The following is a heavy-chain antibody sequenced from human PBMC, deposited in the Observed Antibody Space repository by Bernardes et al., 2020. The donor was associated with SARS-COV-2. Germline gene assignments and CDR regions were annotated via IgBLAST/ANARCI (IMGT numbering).Heavy chain of an antibody. Sequence: GGSLRLSCIASGFDFSSYSMAWVRRTPGEGLEWVSSISSSPSYTFLGDSVKGRFTISRDNAKNSVILQMDKLRVDDTAVYYCARDPTVTSNWYFDLWGRGTVVTVS. CDR3: ARDPTVTSNWYFDL. CDR1: GFDFSSYS. V-gene: IGHV3-21*06. CDR2: ISSSPSYT. J-gene: IGHJ2*01. D-gene: IGHD4-17*01.